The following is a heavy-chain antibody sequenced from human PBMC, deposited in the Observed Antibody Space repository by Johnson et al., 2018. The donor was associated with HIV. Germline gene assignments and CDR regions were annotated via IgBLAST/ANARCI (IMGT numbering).Heavy chain of an antibody. CDR1: GFTFSNYG. Sequence: QEQLVESGGGLVQPGGSMRLSCAASGFTFSNYGIHWVRQAPGKGLEWVASTWFDGSKKYYSDSVRGRFIISRDNSKNTLYLQMNSLRAEDTALYFCARVAVSTAAGGVPLDIWGPGTMVTVSA. CDR2: TWFDGSKK. CDR3: ARVAVSTAAGGVPLDI. V-gene: IGHV3-33*03. J-gene: IGHJ3*02. D-gene: IGHD2-2*01.